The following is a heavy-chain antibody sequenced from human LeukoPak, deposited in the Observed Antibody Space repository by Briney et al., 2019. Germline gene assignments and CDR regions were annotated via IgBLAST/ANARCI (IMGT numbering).Heavy chain of an antibody. J-gene: IGHJ4*02. Sequence: KAGVSLRLSCAASGFTFSSYSMNWVRQAPGKGLEWVSSFSSSSSYIYYADSVKGRYTISRDNSKNTLYLQMNSLRAEDTAVYYCAKDYKIYDSSGYPFDYWGQGTLVTVSS. D-gene: IGHD3-22*01. CDR3: AKDYKIYDSSGYPFDY. CDR1: GFTFSSYS. CDR2: FSSSSSYI. V-gene: IGHV3-21*04.